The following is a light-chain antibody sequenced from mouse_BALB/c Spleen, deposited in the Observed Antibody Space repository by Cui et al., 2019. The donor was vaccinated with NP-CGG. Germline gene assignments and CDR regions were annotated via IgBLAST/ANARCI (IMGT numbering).Light chain of an antibody. CDR2: GTN. V-gene: IGLV1*01. CDR3: ALWYSSHWV. J-gene: IGLJ1*01. Sequence: QAVLTQESALTTSPGETVTLTCRSSTGAVTTSNYANWVQENPDHLFTGLIGGTNNRAPGVPARFSGSLIGDKAALTITGAQTEDEAIYFCALWYSSHWVFGGGTKLTVL. CDR1: TGAVTTSNY.